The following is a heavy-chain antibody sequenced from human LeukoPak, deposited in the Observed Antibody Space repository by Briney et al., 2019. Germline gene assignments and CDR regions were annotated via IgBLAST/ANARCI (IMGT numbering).Heavy chain of an antibody. CDR2: VYYRGKN. Sequence: SETLSLTCTVSGGSISSYYWTWLRQPPGKGLEWIGYVYYRGKNNYNPSLKSRATISVDTSRNQFSLRMSSVTAADTAVYYFARYRGYESYNWFGPWGQETRVTVSS. V-gene: IGHV4-59*01. CDR1: GGSISSYY. CDR3: ARYRGYESYNWFGP. J-gene: IGHJ5*02. D-gene: IGHD5-12*01.